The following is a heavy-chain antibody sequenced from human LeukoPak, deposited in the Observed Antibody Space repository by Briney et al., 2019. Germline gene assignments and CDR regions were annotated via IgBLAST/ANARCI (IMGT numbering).Heavy chain of an antibody. CDR3: ATVSSYTYDNGGFYFDF. Sequence: GASVKVSCKVSGYTLTELSMHWVRQAPGKGLEWMGGFDPEDGQATYAQKFRGRVTVTEDTSTDTAYMDLSSLRSEDTAVYYCATVSSYTYDNGGFYFDFWGQGTLVTVSS. V-gene: IGHV1-24*01. J-gene: IGHJ4*02. CDR1: GYTLTELS. CDR2: FDPEDGQA. D-gene: IGHD3-22*01.